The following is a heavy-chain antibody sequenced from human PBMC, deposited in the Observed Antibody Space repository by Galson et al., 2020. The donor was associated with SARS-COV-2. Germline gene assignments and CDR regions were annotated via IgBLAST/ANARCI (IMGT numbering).Heavy chain of an antibody. D-gene: IGHD5-18*01. V-gene: IGHV3-53*01. Sequence: QLGESLKISCAASGFTVSSNYMSWVRQAPGKGLEWVSVIYSGGSTYYADSVKGRFTISRDNSKNTLYLQMNSLRAEDTAVYYCARGRGYSYGSDNWFDPWGQGTLVTVSS. CDR1: GFTVSSNY. CDR2: IYSGGST. CDR3: ARGRGYSYGSDNWFDP. J-gene: IGHJ5*02.